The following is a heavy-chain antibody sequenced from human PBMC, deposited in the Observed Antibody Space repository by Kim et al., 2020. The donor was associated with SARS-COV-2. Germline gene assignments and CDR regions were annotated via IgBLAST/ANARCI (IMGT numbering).Heavy chain of an antibody. CDR3: ARVGSYYYGSGSQDYYYYYGMDV. V-gene: IGHV1-69*04. Sequence: SVKVSCKASGGTFSSYAISWVRQAPGQGLEWMGRIIPILGIANYAQKFQGRVTITADKSTSTAYMELSSLRSEDTAVYYCARVGSYYYGSGSQDYYYYYGMDVWGQGTTVTVSS. D-gene: IGHD3-10*01. J-gene: IGHJ6*02. CDR2: IIPILGIA. CDR1: GGTFSSYA.